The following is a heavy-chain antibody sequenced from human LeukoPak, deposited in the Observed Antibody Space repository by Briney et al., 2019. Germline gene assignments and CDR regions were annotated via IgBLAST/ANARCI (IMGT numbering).Heavy chain of an antibody. CDR3: ARDKVWFGDPLDP. CDR1: GGSISTYY. J-gene: IGHJ5*02. CDR2: SYYSGST. Sequence: SETLSLTCTVSGGSISTYYWSWIRQPPGKGLEWIGSSYYSGSTYYNPSLKSRVTISVDTSKNQFSLKLSSVTAADTAVYYCARDKVWFGDPLDPWGQGTLVTVSS. V-gene: IGHV4-39*07. D-gene: IGHD3-10*01.